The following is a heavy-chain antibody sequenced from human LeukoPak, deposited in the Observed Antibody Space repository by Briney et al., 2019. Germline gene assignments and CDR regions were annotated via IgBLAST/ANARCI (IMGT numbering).Heavy chain of an antibody. CDR2: IYTSGTT. V-gene: IGHV4-4*07. D-gene: IGHD5-24*01. CDR3: ARGPNGGWLQLLGPFDY. J-gene: IGHJ4*02. CDR1: GGSISSYF. Sequence: PSETLSLTCTVSGGSISSYFWSWIRQPAGKGLEWIGRIYTSGTTNYNTTLKSRLTMSVDTSKNQFSLKLSSVTAADTAVYYCARGPNGGWLQLLGPFDYWGQGTLVTVSS.